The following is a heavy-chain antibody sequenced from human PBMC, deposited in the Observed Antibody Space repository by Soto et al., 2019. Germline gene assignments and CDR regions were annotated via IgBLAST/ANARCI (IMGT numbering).Heavy chain of an antibody. D-gene: IGHD3-9*01. CDR2: IYPGDSDT. CDR1: GYNFNTYW. CDR3: ARVGGGTYDWYYYYGVDV. V-gene: IGHV5-51*01. Sequence: GESLKISCKGSGYNFNTYWIVWVRQMPRQGLEWMGIIYPGDSDTTYSPSFQGQVTISADKSISTAYLQWSSLKASDTAMYYCARVGGGTYDWYYYYGVDVWGQGTTVTVSS. J-gene: IGHJ6*02.